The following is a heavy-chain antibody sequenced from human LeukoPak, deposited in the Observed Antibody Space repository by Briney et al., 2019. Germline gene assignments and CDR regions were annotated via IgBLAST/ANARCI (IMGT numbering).Heavy chain of an antibody. CDR2: ISAYNGNT. CDR3: AGDQPGYYDFWSGPFYYYYYGMDV. Sequence: GASVKVSCKASGYTFTSYGISWVRQAPGQGLEWMGWISAYNGNTNYAQKLQGRVTMTTDTSTSTAYMELRSLRSDDTAVYYCAGDQPGYYDFWSGPFYYYYYGMDVWGQGTTVTVSS. V-gene: IGHV1-18*01. CDR1: GYTFTSYG. J-gene: IGHJ6*02. D-gene: IGHD3-3*01.